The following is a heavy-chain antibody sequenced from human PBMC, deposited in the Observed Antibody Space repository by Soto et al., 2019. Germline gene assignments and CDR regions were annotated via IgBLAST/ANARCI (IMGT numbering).Heavy chain of an antibody. J-gene: IGHJ6*02. Sequence: EAQVLESGGGSVQPGGSLRLSCAASGFTFSTYAMSWVRQAPGKGLQWVSAISDSGGGTYYADSVQGRFTISRDKSKKTLCIQMSRLRAEDTAIYYCATRTYSGALHSLADVDVGGQGTMVTVS. CDR3: ATRTYSGALHSLADVDV. CDR2: ISDSGGGT. V-gene: IGHV3-23*01. CDR1: GFTFSTYA. D-gene: IGHD2-21*01.